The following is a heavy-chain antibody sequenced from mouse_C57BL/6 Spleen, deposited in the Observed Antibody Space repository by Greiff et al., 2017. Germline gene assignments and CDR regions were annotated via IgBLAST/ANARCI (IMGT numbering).Heavy chain of an antibody. CDR1: GYAFSSYW. V-gene: IGHV1-80*01. CDR2: IYPGDGDT. Sequence: QVQLQQSGAELVKPGASVKISCKASGYAFSSYWMNWVKQRPGKGLEWIGQIYPGDGDTNYNGKFKGKATLTADKSSSTAYMQLSSLTSEDSAVYFCASRANWDGFDYWGQGTTLTVSS. D-gene: IGHD4-1*01. J-gene: IGHJ2*01. CDR3: ASRANWDGFDY.